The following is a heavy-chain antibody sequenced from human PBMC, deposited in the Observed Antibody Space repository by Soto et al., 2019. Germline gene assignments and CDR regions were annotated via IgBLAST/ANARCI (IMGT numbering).Heavy chain of an antibody. V-gene: IGHV4-59*01. CDR3: ARGSIAAADTEFDP. CDR1: GGSISSYY. CDR2: IYYSGST. J-gene: IGHJ5*02. D-gene: IGHD6-13*01. Sequence: PSETLSLTCTVSGGSISSYYWSWIRQPPGKGLEWIGYIYYSGSTNYNPSLKSRVTISVDTSKNQFSLKLSSVTAADTAVYYCARGSIAAADTEFDPWGQGTLVTVSS.